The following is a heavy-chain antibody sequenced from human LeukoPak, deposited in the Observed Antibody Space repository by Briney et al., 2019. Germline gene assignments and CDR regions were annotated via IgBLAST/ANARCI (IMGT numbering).Heavy chain of an antibody. D-gene: IGHD6-19*01. Sequence: PGGSLRLSCAASGFTFSPSWMNWVRQAPGKGLEWVANIKQVGGDKNYVDSVKGRFTISGDNAKNSVYLQMNSLRAEDTAVYYCARGSGGWIIGSWGQGTLVTVSS. V-gene: IGHV3-7*01. CDR2: IKQVGGDK. J-gene: IGHJ4*02. CDR3: ARGSGGWIIGS. CDR1: GFTFSPSW.